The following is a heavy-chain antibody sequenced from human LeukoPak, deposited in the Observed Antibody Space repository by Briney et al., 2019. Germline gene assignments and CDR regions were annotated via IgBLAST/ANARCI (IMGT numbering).Heavy chain of an antibody. V-gene: IGHV3-23*01. J-gene: IGHJ4*02. Sequence: PGASLRLSCAASGFTFSNYAMSWVRQAPGKGQEWVSAVSGRDTSTYYTDSVKGRFTISRDNSKNTLYLQMNSLSAEDTAIYYCAKWGDYDVLTGYYDSDYWGQGTLVTVSS. CDR3: AKWGDYDVLTGYYDSDY. CDR1: GFTFSNYA. CDR2: VSGRDTST. D-gene: IGHD3-9*01.